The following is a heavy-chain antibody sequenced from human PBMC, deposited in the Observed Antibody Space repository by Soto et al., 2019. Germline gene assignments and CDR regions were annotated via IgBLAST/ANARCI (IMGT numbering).Heavy chain of an antibody. Sequence: QVQLVQSGAEVKKPGASVKVSCKASGYTFTSYGISWVRQAPGQGLEWMGWISAYNGNTNYAQKLQGRVTMTTDTSPSKAYMELRCLRSDDTAVYYCARGRSYRLLWFGERQPTHDAFDIWGQGTMVTVSS. CDR1: GYTFTSYG. CDR2: ISAYNGNT. D-gene: IGHD3-10*01. V-gene: IGHV1-18*01. CDR3: ARGRSYRLLWFGERQPTHDAFDI. J-gene: IGHJ3*02.